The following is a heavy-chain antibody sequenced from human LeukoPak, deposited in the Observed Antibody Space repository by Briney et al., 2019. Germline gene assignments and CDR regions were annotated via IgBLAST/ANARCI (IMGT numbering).Heavy chain of an antibody. D-gene: IGHD3-16*01. CDR2: ISSSGSTI. V-gene: IGHV3-48*04. CDR1: GFTFSSYS. J-gene: IGHJ4*02. CDR3: ARGDYELDY. Sequence: GGSLRLSCAASGFTFSSYSMNWVRQAPGKGLEWVSSISSSGSTIYYADSVKGRFTISRDNAKNSLYLQMNSLRAEDTAVYYCARGDYELDYWGQGTLVTVSS.